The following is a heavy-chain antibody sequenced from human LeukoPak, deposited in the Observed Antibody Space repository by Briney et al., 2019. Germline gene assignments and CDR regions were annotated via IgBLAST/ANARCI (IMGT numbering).Heavy chain of an antibody. CDR2: INPNSGGT. D-gene: IGHD5-18*01. CDR3: ARDPSWAMVTDY. V-gene: IGHV1-2*02. J-gene: IGHJ4*02. CDR1: GYTFTGYY. Sequence: ASETVSFKASGYTFTGYYMHWVRQAPGQGLAWMGWINPNSGGTNYAQKFQGRGTMTRDTSISTAYMELSRLRSDDTAVYYCARDPSWAMVTDYWGQGTLVTVSS.